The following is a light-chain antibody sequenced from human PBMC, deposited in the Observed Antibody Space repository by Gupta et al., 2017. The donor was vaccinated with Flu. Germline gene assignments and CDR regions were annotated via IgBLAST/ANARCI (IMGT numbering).Light chain of an antibody. J-gene: IGLJ3*02. Sequence: YQMTQPPAMSRSPGQTATITCSGAALSKQYVYWYRQRPGQAPVLLIYKDTGRASGIPDRISGSSSGTRVTLTIRGVQTEDEADYYCQSADITGATRVFGGGT. CDR3: QSADITGATRV. CDR2: KDT. V-gene: IGLV3-25*02. CDR1: ALSKQY.